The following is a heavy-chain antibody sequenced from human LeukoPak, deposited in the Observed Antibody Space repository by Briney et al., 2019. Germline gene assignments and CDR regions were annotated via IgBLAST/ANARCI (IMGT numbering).Heavy chain of an antibody. CDR3: TKALVVPAASIYFDY. D-gene: IGHD2-2*01. CDR2: ISGSGGST. V-gene: IGHV3-23*01. Sequence: GGSLRLSCAASGFTFSSYAMSWVRQAPGKGLEWVSAISGSGGSTYYADSVKGRFTISRDNSKNTLHLQINSLRAEDTAVYYCTKALVVPAASIYFDYWGQGTLVTVSS. J-gene: IGHJ4*02. CDR1: GFTFSSYA.